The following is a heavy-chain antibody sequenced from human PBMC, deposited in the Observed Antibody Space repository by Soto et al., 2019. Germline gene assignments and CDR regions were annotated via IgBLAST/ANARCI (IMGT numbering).Heavy chain of an antibody. CDR3: ARIPGRFSKGYD. J-gene: IGHJ4*02. V-gene: IGHV4-59*01. CDR2: IYYSAT. Sequence: QVQLQESGPGLVKPSETLSLTCTVSGGSISSYYWSWIRQPPGKGLEWIGYIYYSATNYNPSLKSRVTMSVDTSKNQFSLRLSSVTAADTAVYYCARIPGRFSKGYDWGRGTLVTVPS. CDR1: GGSISSYY. D-gene: IGHD3-3*01.